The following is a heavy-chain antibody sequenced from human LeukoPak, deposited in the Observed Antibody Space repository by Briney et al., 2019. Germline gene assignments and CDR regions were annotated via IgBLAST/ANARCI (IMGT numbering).Heavy chain of an antibody. D-gene: IGHD2-2*01. V-gene: IGHV5-51*01. CDR2: IYPGDSDT. Sequence: NHGESLKISCKGSGYRFTSYWIGWVRQTPGKGLEWMGLIYPGDSDTRYSPSFRGQVTISADKSISTAYLQWSSLKASDTAMYYCAIGGDSSTSCYRCFNSWGQGTLVTVSS. CDR3: AIGGDSSTSCYRCFNS. CDR1: GYRFTSYW. J-gene: IGHJ4*02.